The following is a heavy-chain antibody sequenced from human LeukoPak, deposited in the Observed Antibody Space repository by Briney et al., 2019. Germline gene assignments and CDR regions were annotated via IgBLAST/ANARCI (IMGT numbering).Heavy chain of an antibody. J-gene: IGHJ3*02. D-gene: IGHD3-22*01. Sequence: PGGSLRLSCAASGFTFSSYWMSWVRQAPGKGLEWVSAISGSGGSTYYADSVKGRFTISRDNSKNTLYLQMNSLRAEDTAVYYCAKVLETYYYDSSGFDAFDIWGQGTMVTVSS. V-gene: IGHV3-23*01. CDR1: GFTFSSYW. CDR2: ISGSGGST. CDR3: AKVLETYYYDSSGFDAFDI.